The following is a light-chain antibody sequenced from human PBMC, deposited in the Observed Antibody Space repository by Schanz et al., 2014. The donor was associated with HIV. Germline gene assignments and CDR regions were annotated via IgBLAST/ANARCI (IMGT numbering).Light chain of an antibody. Sequence: QSVLTQPPSVSGAPGQRVTISCTGSSSNIGAGYDVHWYQQLPGTAPKLLIYGNSNRPSGVPDRFSGSKSGTSASLAISGLQSEDGGDYYCAAWDDSLNAVLFGGGTKLTVL. J-gene: IGLJ2*01. V-gene: IGLV1-40*01. CDR1: SSNIGAGYD. CDR3: AAWDDSLNAVL. CDR2: GNS.